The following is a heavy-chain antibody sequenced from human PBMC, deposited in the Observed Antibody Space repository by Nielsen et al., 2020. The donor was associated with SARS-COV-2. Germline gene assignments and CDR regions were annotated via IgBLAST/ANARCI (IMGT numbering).Heavy chain of an antibody. Sequence: SETLSLTCTVSGGSISSYYWSWTRQPPGKGLEWIGYIYYSGSTNYNPSLKSRVTISVDTSKNQFSLKLSSVTAADTAVYYCARYVAGTSEYFQHWGQGTLVTVSS. V-gene: IGHV4-59*08. J-gene: IGHJ1*01. CDR2: IYYSGST. D-gene: IGHD6-19*01. CDR3: ARYVAGTSEYFQH. CDR1: GGSISSYY.